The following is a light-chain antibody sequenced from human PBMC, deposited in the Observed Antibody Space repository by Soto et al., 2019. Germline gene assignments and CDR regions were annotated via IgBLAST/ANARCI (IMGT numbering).Light chain of an antibody. V-gene: IGKV1-39*01. CDR1: QTISKY. CDR2: GAS. Sequence: DIQMTQSPSSLSASVGDRVTITCRASQTISKYLNWYQQKAGQAPNLLIYGASSLLSGVPSRFSGSGFGTDFTLIISSLQSEDSAVYYCQQYDNWPITFGQGTQLEIK. CDR3: QQYDNWPIT. J-gene: IGKJ5*01.